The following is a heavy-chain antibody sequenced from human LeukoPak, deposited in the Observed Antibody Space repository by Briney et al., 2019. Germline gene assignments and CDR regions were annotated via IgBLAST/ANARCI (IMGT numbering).Heavy chain of an antibody. CDR3: AREAPDYYDSSGNPFFDY. V-gene: IGHV4-59*01. CDR1: GGSISSYY. D-gene: IGHD3-22*01. J-gene: IGHJ4*02. Sequence: SETLSLTCTVSGGSISSYYWSWIRQPPGKGLEWIGYIYYSGSTNYNPSLKSRVTISVDTSKNQFSLKLSSVTAADTAVYYCAREAPDYYDSSGNPFFDYWGQGTLVTVSS. CDR2: IYYSGST.